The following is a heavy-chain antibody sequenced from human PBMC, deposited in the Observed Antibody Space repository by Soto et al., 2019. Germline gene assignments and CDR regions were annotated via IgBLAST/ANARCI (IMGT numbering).Heavy chain of an antibody. V-gene: IGHV4-59*01. Sequence: SETLSLTCTVSGGSISSYYWSWIRQPPGKGLEWIGYIYYSGSTNYSPSLKSRVTISVDTSKNQFSLKLSSVTAADTAVYYCARVGITGTIDYWGQGTLVTVSS. CDR1: GGSISSYY. CDR3: ARVGITGTIDY. D-gene: IGHD1-7*01. J-gene: IGHJ4*02. CDR2: IYYSGST.